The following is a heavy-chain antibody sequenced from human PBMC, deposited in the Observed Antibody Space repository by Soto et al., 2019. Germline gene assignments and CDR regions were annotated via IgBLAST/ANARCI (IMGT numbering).Heavy chain of an antibody. Sequence: GASLKISCAASGFTFSSYAMSWVRQAPGKGLEWVSAISGSGGSTYYADSVKGRFTISRDNSKNTLYLQMNSLRAEDTAVYYCAKDRAGITDPYYFDYWGQGTLVTVSS. CDR1: GFTFSSYA. V-gene: IGHV3-23*01. J-gene: IGHJ4*02. D-gene: IGHD1-20*01. CDR2: ISGSGGST. CDR3: AKDRAGITDPYYFDY.